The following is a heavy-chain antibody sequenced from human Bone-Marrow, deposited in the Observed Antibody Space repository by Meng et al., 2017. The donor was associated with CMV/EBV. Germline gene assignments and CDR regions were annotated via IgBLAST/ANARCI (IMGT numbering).Heavy chain of an antibody. CDR3: AKDGCGSDCYFDC. CDR2: IYSGGGST. CDR1: GFTFSTYA. Sequence: GESLKISCAVSGFTFSTYAMIWVRQAPGKGLEWVSVIYSGGGSTDYADSVKGRFSISRDNSKNTLYLQMNNLRVEDTAVYYCAKDGCGSDCYFDCWGHGALVTASS. J-gene: IGHJ4*01. V-gene: IGHV3-23*03. D-gene: IGHD2-21*01.